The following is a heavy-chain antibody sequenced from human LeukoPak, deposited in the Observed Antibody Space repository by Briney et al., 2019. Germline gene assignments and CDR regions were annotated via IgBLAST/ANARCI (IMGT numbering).Heavy chain of an antibody. Sequence: SQTLSLTCTVSGRSLSSGGYYWSWIRQHPGKGLEWIGYIYYSGSTYYNPSLKSRVTISLDTPKNQFSLRLSSVTAADTAVYYCARVPYDSSGYRFDYWGQGTLVTVSS. D-gene: IGHD3-22*01. CDR3: ARVPYDSSGYRFDY. J-gene: IGHJ4*02. V-gene: IGHV4-31*03. CDR2: IYYSGST. CDR1: GRSLSSGGYY.